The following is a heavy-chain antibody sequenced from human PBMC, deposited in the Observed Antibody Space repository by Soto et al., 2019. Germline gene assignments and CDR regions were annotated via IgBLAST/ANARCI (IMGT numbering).Heavy chain of an antibody. CDR2: IDPSDSYT. CDR1: GYSFTSYW. CDR3: ARHASYRDSALRERMDV. J-gene: IGHJ6*01. D-gene: IGHD5-18*01. V-gene: IGHV5-10-1*01. Sequence: PGESVKISCKGSGYSFTSYWINCVRQMAGKGLEWVGRIDPSDSYTNYSPSFQGNVTISVDKSISTAYMQSSSLKASDIAMFYCARHASYRDSALRERMDVWGQGTTVTVSS.